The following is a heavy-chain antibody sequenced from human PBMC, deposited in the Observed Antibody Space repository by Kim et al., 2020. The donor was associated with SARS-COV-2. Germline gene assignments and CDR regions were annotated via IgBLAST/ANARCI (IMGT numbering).Heavy chain of an antibody. CDR3: AKDRYYDSRGRGYYYYGMDV. Sequence: GGSLRLSCAASGFTFDDYAMHWVRQAPGKGLEWVSGISWNSGSIGYADSVKGRFTISRDNAKNSLYLQMNSLRAEDTALYYCAKDRYYDSRGRGYYYYGMDVWGQGTTVTVSS. D-gene: IGHD3-22*01. V-gene: IGHV3-9*01. CDR2: ISWNSGSI. CDR1: GFTFDDYA. J-gene: IGHJ6*02.